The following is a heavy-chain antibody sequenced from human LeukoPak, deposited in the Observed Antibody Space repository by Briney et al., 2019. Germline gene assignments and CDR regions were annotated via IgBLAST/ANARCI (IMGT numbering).Heavy chain of an antibody. CDR3: ARGYSSSWLDY. CDR2: INPNSGGT. Sequence: ASVKVSCKASGYTFTAFYMHWVRQAPGQGLGWMGRINPNSGGTKYAQKFQGRVTMPTDTSINTAYLELSRLRSDDTAVYYCARGYSSSWLDYWGQGTLVTVSS. CDR1: GYTFTAFY. V-gene: IGHV1-2*06. J-gene: IGHJ4*02. D-gene: IGHD6-13*01.